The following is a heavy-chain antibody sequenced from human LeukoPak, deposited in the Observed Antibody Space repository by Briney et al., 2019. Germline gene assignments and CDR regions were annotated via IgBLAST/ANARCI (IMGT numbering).Heavy chain of an antibody. Sequence: ASVKVSCKASGYTFTAYYMNWVRQAPGQGLEWMGWINPNSGGADYAQKFQGRISMTRDTSNSTAYMELSRLTSDDTAVYYCARYGVPDRNYLDNWGQGTLVTVST. CDR3: ARYGVPDRNYLDN. CDR1: GYTFTAYY. J-gene: IGHJ4*02. V-gene: IGHV1-2*02. D-gene: IGHD1-14*01. CDR2: INPNSGGA.